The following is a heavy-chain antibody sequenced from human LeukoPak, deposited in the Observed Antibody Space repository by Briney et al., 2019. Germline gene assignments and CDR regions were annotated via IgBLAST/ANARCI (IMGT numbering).Heavy chain of an antibody. CDR2: ISGSGGST. D-gene: IGHD3-22*01. J-gene: IGHJ4*02. V-gene: IGHV3-23*01. Sequence: GGSLRLSCAASGFTFSSYTMSWVRQAPGKGLEWVSAISGSGGSTYYADSVKGRFTISRDNSKNTLYLQMDSLRAEDTAVYYCAKAVRWLLNNFDYWGQGTLVTVSS. CDR1: GFTFSSYT. CDR3: AKAVRWLLNNFDY.